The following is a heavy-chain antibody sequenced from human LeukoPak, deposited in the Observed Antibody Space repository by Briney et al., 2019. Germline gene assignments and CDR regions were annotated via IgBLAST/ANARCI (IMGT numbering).Heavy chain of an antibody. D-gene: IGHD2-21*01. CDR1: GYTFTAHY. Sequence: GASVTVSYKASGYTFTAHYIHWVRQAPGPGLEWMGWIKPNSSATSYPQKFQGRVTMTRDTSISTTYMELSSLRSDDTAVYYCARVARDYSFFDYWGQGTLVTVSS. CDR3: ARVARDYSFFDY. V-gene: IGHV1-2*02. J-gene: IGHJ4*02. CDR2: IKPNSSAT.